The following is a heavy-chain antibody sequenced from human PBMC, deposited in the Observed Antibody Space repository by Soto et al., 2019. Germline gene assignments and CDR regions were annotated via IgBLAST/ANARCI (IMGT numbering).Heavy chain of an antibody. CDR2: INHSGST. V-gene: IGHV4-34*01. CDR3: ASDYYDSSGYYRGMDV. J-gene: IGHJ6*02. D-gene: IGHD3-22*01. Sequence: SETLSLTCAVYGGSFSGYYWGWIRQPPGKGLEWIGEINHSGSTNYNPSLKSRVTISVDTSKNQFSLKLSSVTAADTAVYYCASDYYDSSGYYRGMDVWCQGTTVTVSS. CDR1: GGSFSGYY.